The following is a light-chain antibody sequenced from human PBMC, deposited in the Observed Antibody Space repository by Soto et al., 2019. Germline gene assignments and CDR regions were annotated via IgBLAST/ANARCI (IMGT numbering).Light chain of an antibody. CDR1: QSISSY. J-gene: IGKJ1*01. CDR3: QECYSTLWT. V-gene: IGKV1-39*01. CDR2: AAS. Sequence: DIRMTQSPSSLSAYVGDRVTITCRASQSISSYLNWYQQKPGKAPKLLIYAASSLQGGVPSRFSGSGSGTDFTLTICSLQPEDFATYRCQECYSTLWTFCQGTKVDIK.